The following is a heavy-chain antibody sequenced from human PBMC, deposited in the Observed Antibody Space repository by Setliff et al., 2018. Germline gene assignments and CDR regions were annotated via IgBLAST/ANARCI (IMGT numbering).Heavy chain of an antibody. CDR2: IYPGDSHT. Sequence: GESLKISCKGSGYSFSNFWIGWVRQMPGKGLEWMGIIYPGDSHTRYSPSFQGQVTMSADKSINTAYLQWSNLNVRSVTAADTAIYYCARSLVGATYSVYFDYWGQGALVTLSS. D-gene: IGHD1-26*01. CDR3: ARSLVGATYSVYFDY. V-gene: IGHV5-51*01. CDR1: GYSFSNFW. J-gene: IGHJ4*02.